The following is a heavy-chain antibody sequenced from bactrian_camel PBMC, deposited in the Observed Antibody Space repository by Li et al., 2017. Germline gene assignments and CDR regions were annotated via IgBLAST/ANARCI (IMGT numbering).Heavy chain of an antibody. Sequence: HVQLVESGGGSVQAGGSLRLSCEASRYGRGCMGWFRHFPGKEREGVAVIDSDGSTSYADSVKGRFTISRDNAKNTLVLQMNSLKTEDTAVYYCGTGGVWWEVKYNYWGQGTQVTVS. CDR1: RYGRGC. CDR2: IDSDGST. J-gene: IGHJ4*01. CDR3: GTGGVWWEVKYNY. D-gene: IGHD3*01. V-gene: IGHV3S55*01.